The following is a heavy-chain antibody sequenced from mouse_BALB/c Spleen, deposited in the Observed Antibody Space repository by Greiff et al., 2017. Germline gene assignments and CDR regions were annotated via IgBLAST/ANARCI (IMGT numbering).Heavy chain of an antibody. J-gene: IGHJ3*01. CDR2: IDPENGDT. V-gene: IGHV14-4*02. CDR1: GFNIKDYY. Sequence: VQLQQSGAELVRSGASVKLSCTASGFNIKDYYMHWVKQRPEQGLEWIGWIDPENGDTEYAPKFQGKATTTADTSSNTAYLQLSSLTSEDTAVYYCTMGAWGQGTLVTVSA. CDR3: TMGA.